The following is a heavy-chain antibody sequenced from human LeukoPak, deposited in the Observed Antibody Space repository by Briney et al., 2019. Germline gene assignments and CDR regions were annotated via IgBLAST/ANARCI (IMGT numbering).Heavy chain of an antibody. J-gene: IGHJ4*02. CDR3: ARRGPYFDY. CDR1: GFTFSSYG. CDR2: IRSDNSDT. V-gene: IGHV3-30*02. D-gene: IGHD3-10*01. Sequence: QAGGSLRLSCATSGFTFSSYGMNWVRQAPGKGLEWLASIRSDNSDTYYADSVKGRFTISRDNAKNSLYLQMNSLRPEDTSIYYCARRGPYFDYWGQGILVTVSS.